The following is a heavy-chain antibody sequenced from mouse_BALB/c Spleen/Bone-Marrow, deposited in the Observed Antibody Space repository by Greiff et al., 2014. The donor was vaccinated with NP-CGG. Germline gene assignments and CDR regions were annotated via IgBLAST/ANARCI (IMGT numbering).Heavy chain of an antibody. Sequence: EVQGVESGGGLVQPGGSLKLSCAASGFTFSSYGMSWVRQTPDKRLELVATINSNGGSTYYPDSVKGRFTISRDNAKNTLYLQMGSLKSEDTAMYYCARERYYGNGRSFEYWGQGTTLTVSS. CDR3: ARERYYGNGRSFEY. D-gene: IGHD1-1*01. V-gene: IGHV5-6-3*01. CDR2: INSNGGST. CDR1: GFTFSSYG. J-gene: IGHJ2*01.